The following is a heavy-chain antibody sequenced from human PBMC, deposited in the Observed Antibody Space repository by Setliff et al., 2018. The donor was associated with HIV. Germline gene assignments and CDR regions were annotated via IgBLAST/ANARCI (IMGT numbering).Heavy chain of an antibody. CDR1: GGSISSGDYY. Sequence: SETLSLTCTVSGGSISSGDYYWSWIRQPPGKGLEWIGYIYYSGSTYYNPSLRSRVTISLDTSKNQFSLKLSSVTAADTAVYFCARDDYGYNGKGFDYWGPGTLVTVS. D-gene: IGHD4-17*01. V-gene: IGHV4-30-4*08. CDR2: IYYSGST. J-gene: IGHJ4*02. CDR3: ARDDYGYNGKGFDY.